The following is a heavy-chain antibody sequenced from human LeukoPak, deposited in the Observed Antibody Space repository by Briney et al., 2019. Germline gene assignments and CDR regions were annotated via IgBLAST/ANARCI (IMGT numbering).Heavy chain of an antibody. CDR2: IYSGGST. J-gene: IGHJ4*02. CDR3: ARAYCGGDCYSPLDY. Sequence: PGGSLRLSXAASGFTVSSNYMSWVRQAPGKGLEWVSVIYSGGSTYYADSVKGRFTISRDNSKNTLYLQMNSLRAEDTAVYYCARAYCGGDCYSPLDYWGQGTLVTVSS. CDR1: GFTVSSNY. V-gene: IGHV3-66*02. D-gene: IGHD2-21*01.